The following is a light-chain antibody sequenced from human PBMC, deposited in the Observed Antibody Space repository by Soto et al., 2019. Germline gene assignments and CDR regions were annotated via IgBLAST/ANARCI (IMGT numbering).Light chain of an antibody. CDR1: QTISSW. J-gene: IGKJ1*01. CDR3: QHYNSYSEW. V-gene: IGKV1-5*03. Sequence: DRQMSQAPFTLCRSLGDRASLTCRASQTISSWLVWYQQKPDKAPKCVIDKASTLKSGVPSRFSVSGARTEFTLTICSLQPDELATNYNQHYNSYSEWFGQGTKV. CDR2: KAS.